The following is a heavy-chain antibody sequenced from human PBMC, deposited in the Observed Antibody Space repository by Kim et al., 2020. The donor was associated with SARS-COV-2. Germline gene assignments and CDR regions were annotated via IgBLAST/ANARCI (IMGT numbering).Heavy chain of an antibody. V-gene: IGHV2-70*01. CDR2: IDWDDDK. J-gene: IGHJ3*02. CDR3: ARMNVYSSSWYGTDAFDI. Sequence: SGPTLVNPTQTLTLTCTFSGFSLSTSGMCVSWIRQPPGKALEWLALIDWDDDKYYSTSLKTRLTISKDTSKNQVVLTMTNMDPVDTATYYCARMNVYSSSWYGTDAFDIWGQGTMVTVSS. CDR1: GFSLSTSGMC. D-gene: IGHD6-13*01.